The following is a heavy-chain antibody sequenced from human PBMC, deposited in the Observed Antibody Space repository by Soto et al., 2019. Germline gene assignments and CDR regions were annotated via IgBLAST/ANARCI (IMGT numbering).Heavy chain of an antibody. CDR3: ARGGEYSSSSNDPFDY. CDR1: GLSFSGYY. Sequence: SETLSLTCAVYGLSFSGYYWSWIRQPPGKGLEWIGEINHSGSTNYNPSLKSRVTISVDTSKNQFSLKLSSVTAADTAVYYCARGGEYSSSSNDPFDYWGQGTLVTVSS. J-gene: IGHJ4*02. V-gene: IGHV4-34*01. CDR2: INHSGST. D-gene: IGHD6-6*01.